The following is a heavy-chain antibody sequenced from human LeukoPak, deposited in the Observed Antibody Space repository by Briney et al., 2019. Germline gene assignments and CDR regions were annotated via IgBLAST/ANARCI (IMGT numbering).Heavy chain of an antibody. D-gene: IGHD2-8*02. Sequence: ASVKVSCKASGYTFTSYAMHWVRQAPGQRLEWMGWINAGIGNTKYSQKFQGRVTITRDTSASTAYMELSSLRSEDTAVYYCARLNTVYYGMDVWGQGTTVTVSS. CDR1: GYTFTSYA. V-gene: IGHV1-3*01. J-gene: IGHJ6*02. CDR2: INAGIGNT. CDR3: ARLNTVYYGMDV.